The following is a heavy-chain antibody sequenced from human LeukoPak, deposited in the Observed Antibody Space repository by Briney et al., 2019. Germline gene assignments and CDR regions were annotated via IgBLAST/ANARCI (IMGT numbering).Heavy chain of an antibody. V-gene: IGHV3-30*02. CDR3: AKGPSGVVVPVSYYMDV. CDR2: IRYDGSNK. J-gene: IGHJ6*03. D-gene: IGHD2-2*01. CDR1: GFTFSSYG. Sequence: PGGSLRLSCAASGFTFSSYGMHWVRQAPGKGLEWVAFIRYDGSNKYYADSVKGRFTISRDNSKNTLYLQMNSLRAEDTAVYYCAKGPSGVVVPVSYYMDVWGKGTTVTVSS.